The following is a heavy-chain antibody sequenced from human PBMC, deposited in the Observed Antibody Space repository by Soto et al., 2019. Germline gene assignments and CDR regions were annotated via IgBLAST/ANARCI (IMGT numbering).Heavy chain of an antibody. V-gene: IGHV4-59*08. CDR1: GGSISGYY. CDR3: ARLPRTTTYTYFDY. J-gene: IGHJ4*02. Sequence: PSETLSLTCTVSGGSISGYYWSWIRQPPGKGLEWIGYIYYSGSTNYNLSLKSRVTISVDTSRNQFSLRLSSVTAADTAVYYCARLPRTTTYTYFDYWGQGTLVTVSS. D-gene: IGHD1-1*01. CDR2: IYYSGST.